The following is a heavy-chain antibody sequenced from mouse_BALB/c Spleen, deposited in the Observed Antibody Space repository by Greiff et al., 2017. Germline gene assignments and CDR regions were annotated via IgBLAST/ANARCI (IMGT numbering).Heavy chain of an antibody. CDR1: GYTFTSYY. Sequence: VQLVESGAELVKPGASVKLSCKASGYTFTSYYMYWVKQRPGQGLEWIGEINPSNGGTNFNEKFKSKATLTVDKSSSTAYMQLSSLTSEDSAVYYCTRSPYYYGSSYLFDYWGQGTTLTVSS. CDR2: INPSNGGT. V-gene: IGHV1S81*02. J-gene: IGHJ2*01. D-gene: IGHD1-1*01. CDR3: TRSPYYYGSSYLFDY.